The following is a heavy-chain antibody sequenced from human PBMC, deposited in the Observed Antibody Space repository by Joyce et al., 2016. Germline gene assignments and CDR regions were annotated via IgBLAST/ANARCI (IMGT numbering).Heavy chain of an antibody. D-gene: IGHD1-26*01. CDR3: ARTSEYVDN. V-gene: IGHV4-59*01. CDR2: VYFPETP. CDR1: GGSIKNKH. J-gene: IGHJ4*02. Sequence: QLQLQESGPGLVKPSETLSITCTVSGGSIKNKHWTWIRQSPGKGLEWIGHVYFPETPTYSPSLKNRVANSIDTSRRHFSLRLTSVTAADTAVYYCARTSEYVDNWGQGIPVTVSS.